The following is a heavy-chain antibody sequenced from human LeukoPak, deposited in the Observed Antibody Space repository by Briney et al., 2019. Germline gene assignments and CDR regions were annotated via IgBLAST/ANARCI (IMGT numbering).Heavy chain of an antibody. CDR2: ISYDGSNK. Sequence: GRSLRLSCAASRFTFSSYGMHWVRQAPGKGLEWVAVISYDGSNKYYAYSVKGRFTISRDNSKNTLYLQMNSLRPEDTAVYYCAKAEVLYSGNYSGGMDVWGQGTTVTVSS. J-gene: IGHJ6*02. CDR1: RFTFSSYG. D-gene: IGHD1-26*01. CDR3: AKAEVLYSGNYSGGMDV. V-gene: IGHV3-30*18.